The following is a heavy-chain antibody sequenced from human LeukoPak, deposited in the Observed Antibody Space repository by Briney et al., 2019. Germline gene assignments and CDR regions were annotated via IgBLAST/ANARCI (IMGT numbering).Heavy chain of an antibody. Sequence: PSETLSLTCAVSGGSMTTRNYYWGWIRQPPGKGLEWIGHKYYSGSTYYNPSLKSRVSISVDTTIYQFSLNLSSVTAADTAVYYCARDSIIAVAGLGFDPWGQGTLVTVSS. CDR2: KYYSGST. D-gene: IGHD6-19*01. CDR1: GGSMTTRNYY. J-gene: IGHJ5*02. CDR3: ARDSIIAVAGLGFDP. V-gene: IGHV4-39*07.